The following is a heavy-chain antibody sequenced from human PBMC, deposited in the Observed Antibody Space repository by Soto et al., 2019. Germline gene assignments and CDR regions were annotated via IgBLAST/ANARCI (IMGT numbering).Heavy chain of an antibody. V-gene: IGHV4-59*08. CDR1: GGSISSYY. CDR3: ARGDYYYDSWFDP. J-gene: IGHJ5*02. Sequence: SETLSLTCTVSGGSISSYYWSWIRQPPGKGLEWIGYIYYSGSTYYNPSLKSRVTISVDTSKNQFSLKLSSVTAADTAVYYCARGDYYYDSWFDPWGQGTLVTVSS. CDR2: IYYSGST. D-gene: IGHD3-22*01.